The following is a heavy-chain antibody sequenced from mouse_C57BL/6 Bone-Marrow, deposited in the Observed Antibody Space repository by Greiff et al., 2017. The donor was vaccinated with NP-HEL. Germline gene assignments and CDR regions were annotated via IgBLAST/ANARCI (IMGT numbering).Heavy chain of an antibody. V-gene: IGHV3-8*01. CDR3: ARLGDYGYYFDY. CDR1: GYSITSDY. D-gene: IGHD2-4*01. J-gene: IGHJ2*01. CDR2: ISYSGST. Sequence: EVQLQQSGPGLAKPSQTLSLTCSVTGYSITSDYWNWIRKFPGNKLEYMGYISYSGSTYYNPSLKSRISITRDTAKNQYCLQLNAVTTEDTATYCCARLGDYGYYFDYWGQGTTLTVSS.